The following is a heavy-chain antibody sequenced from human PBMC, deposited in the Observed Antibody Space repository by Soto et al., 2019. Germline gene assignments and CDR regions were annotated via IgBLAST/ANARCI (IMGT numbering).Heavy chain of an antibody. D-gene: IGHD1-1*01. CDR1: GFTFTGSS. Sequence: ASVKVSCKASGFTFTGSSIHWVRQAPGQNLQWLGWIDTNNGRTKYSQSFQGRVTISRDTSASAAYMELNSLKSEDTAVYYCARGHWTQTLADYYLDSWARGTLVTVSS. CDR2: IDTNNGRT. V-gene: IGHV1-3*04. CDR3: ARGHWTQTLADYYLDS. J-gene: IGHJ4*02.